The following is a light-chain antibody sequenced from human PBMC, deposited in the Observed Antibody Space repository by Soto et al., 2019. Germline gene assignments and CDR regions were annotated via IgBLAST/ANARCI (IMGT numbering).Light chain of an antibody. J-gene: IGKJ1*01. Sequence: IVLTQSPATLSLSPGERATLSCRASQSVSSYLAWYQKKPGQAPRLLIYGASTRATGIPDRFTGSGSGTDFTLTIARLEPEDFAVYYCQQYGGPVPWTFGQGTKVDIK. CDR2: GAS. CDR3: QQYGGPVPWT. V-gene: IGKV3-20*01. CDR1: QSVSSY.